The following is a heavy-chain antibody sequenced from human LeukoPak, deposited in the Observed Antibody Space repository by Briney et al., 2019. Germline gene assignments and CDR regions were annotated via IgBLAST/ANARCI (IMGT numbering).Heavy chain of an antibody. Sequence: GASVKVSCKASGYTFTSYGISWARQAPGQGLEWMGWISAYNGNTNYAQKLQGRVTMTTDTSTSTAYMELRSLRSDDTAVYYCARDPSGYQTTYFDYWGQGTLVTVSS. V-gene: IGHV1-18*01. J-gene: IGHJ4*02. CDR2: ISAYNGNT. D-gene: IGHD3-3*01. CDR3: ARDPSGYQTTYFDY. CDR1: GYTFTSYG.